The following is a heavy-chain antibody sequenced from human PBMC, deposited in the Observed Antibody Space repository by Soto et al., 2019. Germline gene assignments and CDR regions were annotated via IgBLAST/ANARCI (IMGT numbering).Heavy chain of an antibody. J-gene: IGHJ4*02. V-gene: IGHV4-39*01. CDR3: ARGYASGTYHEFDY. CDR2: IYYTGGT. CDR1: GGSIGSSRYY. Sequence: SETLWLTGTVCGGSIGSSRYYWGWIRQRPGKGLEWIGSIYYTGGTYYNPSLKSRLTISIDTSRNQFSLKLNSVTAADTAVYYCARGYASGTYHEFDYWGQGTLVT. D-gene: IGHD3-10*01.